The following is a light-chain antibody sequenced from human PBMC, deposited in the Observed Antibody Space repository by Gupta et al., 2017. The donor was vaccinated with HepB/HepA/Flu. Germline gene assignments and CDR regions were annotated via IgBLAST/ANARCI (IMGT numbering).Light chain of an antibody. CDR1: QSVSSN. Sequence: EIVMTQSPATLSVSPGERATLSCRASQSVSSNLAWYQQKPGQAPRLLIYGASTRDTGIPARFSGRGYGKEFTLTISSRQSEDFAVYYCQQDKNCPPWTFGQGTKVEIK. CDR3: QQDKNCPPWT. V-gene: IGKV3-15*01. J-gene: IGKJ1*01. CDR2: GAS.